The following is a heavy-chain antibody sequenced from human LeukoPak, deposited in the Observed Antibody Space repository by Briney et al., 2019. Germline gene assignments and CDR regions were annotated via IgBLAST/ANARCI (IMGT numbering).Heavy chain of an antibody. CDR1: GGTFTNYA. CDR2: IIPILDVT. CDR3: ARGGGVDILTGFQY. V-gene: IGHV1-69*04. D-gene: IGHD3-9*01. J-gene: IGHJ4*02. Sequence: ASVKVSCKASGGTFTNYAINWVRQAPGQGLEWMGRIIPILDVTNYVQKFQGRVTITADQSTSTAYMELSSLRSEDTAVYYCARGGGVDILTGFQYWGQGTLVTVSS.